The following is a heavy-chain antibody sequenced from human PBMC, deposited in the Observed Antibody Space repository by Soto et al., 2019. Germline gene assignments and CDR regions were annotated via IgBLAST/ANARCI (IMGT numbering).Heavy chain of an antibody. CDR1: GFSFTGYY. D-gene: IGHD6-6*01. CDR2: INAHSGGT. J-gene: IGHJ5*02. Sequence: ASVKVSCKASGFSFTGYYIHWLRQAPGQGLEWMGWINAHSGGTEYAQKFQGRVTLTGDTSIATAYLTLTSLTSDDTALYYCAKDLTRQLAYWLDPWGQGTQVTVSS. V-gene: IGHV1-2*02. CDR3: AKDLTRQLAYWLDP.